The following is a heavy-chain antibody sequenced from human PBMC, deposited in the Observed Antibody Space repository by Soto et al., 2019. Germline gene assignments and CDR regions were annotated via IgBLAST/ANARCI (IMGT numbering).Heavy chain of an antibody. CDR1: GFTFSDAW. CDR2: IKKKTDGGTT. Sequence: EVQLVESGGGLVKPGGSLRLSCAASGFTFSDAWMSWVRQAPGKGLEWVGLIKKKTDGGTTDYAAPVKGRFTISRDDSKTTLYLQMSSLKTDDTAVYYCRTQWLDWCQETLVTVSS. D-gene: IGHD6-19*01. V-gene: IGHV3-15*01. CDR3: RTQWLD. J-gene: IGHJ4*02.